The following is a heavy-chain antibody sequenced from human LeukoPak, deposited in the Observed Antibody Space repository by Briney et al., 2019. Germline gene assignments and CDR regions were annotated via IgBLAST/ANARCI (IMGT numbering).Heavy chain of an antibody. CDR3: VKGCCSSASCCGNY. CDR2: VSHNGGST. D-gene: IGHD2-2*01. V-gene: IGHV3-64D*06. Sequence: GGSLRLSCSASGFTFSNNAMHWVRQAPGKGLEYVSGVSHNGGSTYYADSVKGRFTISRDNSKNTLYFQMSSLRAEDTAVYYCVKGCCSSASCCGNYWGQGTQVTVAS. CDR1: GFTFSNNA. J-gene: IGHJ4*02.